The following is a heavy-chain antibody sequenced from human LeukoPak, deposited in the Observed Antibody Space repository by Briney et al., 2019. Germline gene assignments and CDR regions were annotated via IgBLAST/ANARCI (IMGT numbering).Heavy chain of an antibody. J-gene: IGHJ4*02. V-gene: IGHV3-30-3*01. Sequence: PGRSLGLSCAASGFTFSSYAMHWVRQAPGKGLEWVAVISYDGSNKYYADSVKGRFTISRDNSKNTLYLQTNSLRAEDTAVYYCASESVLFEMSYYFDYWGQGTLVTVSS. D-gene: IGHD2-21*01. CDR3: ASESVLFEMSYYFDY. CDR1: GFTFSSYA. CDR2: ISYDGSNK.